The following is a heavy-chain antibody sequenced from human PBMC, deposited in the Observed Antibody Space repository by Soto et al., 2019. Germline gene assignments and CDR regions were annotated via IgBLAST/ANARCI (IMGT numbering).Heavy chain of an antibody. V-gene: IGHV3-15*01. D-gene: IGHD3-22*01. CDR3: TTDPYDSSGYYRLRDY. CDR1: GFTFSNAW. CDR2: IKSKTDGGTT. J-gene: IGHJ4*02. Sequence: VGSLRLSCAASGFTFSNAWMSWVRQAPGKGLEWVGRIKSKTDGGTTDYAAPVKGRFTISRDDSKNTLYLQMNSLKTEDTAVYYCTTDPYDSSGYYRLRDYWGQGTLVTVSS.